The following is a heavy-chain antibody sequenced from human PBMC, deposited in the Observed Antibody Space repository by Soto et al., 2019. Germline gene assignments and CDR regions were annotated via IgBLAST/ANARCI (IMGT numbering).Heavy chain of an antibody. Sequence: SETLSLTCTVSGGSISSGGYYWSWIRQHPGKGLEWIGYIYYSGSTYYNPSLKSRVTISVDTSKNQFSLKLSSVTAADTAVYYCARRTELIGYCSSTSCYNYYYYMDVWGKGTTVTVS. CDR2: IYYSGST. J-gene: IGHJ6*03. CDR3: ARRTELIGYCSSTSCYNYYYYMDV. V-gene: IGHV4-31*03. D-gene: IGHD2-2*01. CDR1: GGSISSGGYY.